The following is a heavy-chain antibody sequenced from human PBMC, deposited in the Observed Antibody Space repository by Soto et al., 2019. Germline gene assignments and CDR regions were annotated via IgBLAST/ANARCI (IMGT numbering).Heavy chain of an antibody. CDR1: GFTFSSYS. CDR2: ISSSSSYI. D-gene: IGHD2-2*01. J-gene: IGHJ4*02. Sequence: VQLVESGGGLVKPGGSLRLSCAASGFTFSSYSMNWVRQAPGKGLEWVSSISSSSSYIYYADSVKGRFTISRDNAKNSLYLQMNSLRAEDTAVYYCARDGDIVVVPAAIPDYFDYWGQGTLVTVSS. V-gene: IGHV3-21*01. CDR3: ARDGDIVVVPAAIPDYFDY.